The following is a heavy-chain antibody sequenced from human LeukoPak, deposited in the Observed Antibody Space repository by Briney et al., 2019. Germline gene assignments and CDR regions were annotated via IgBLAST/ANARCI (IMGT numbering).Heavy chain of an antibody. J-gene: IGHJ6*03. V-gene: IGHV4-38-2*02. CDR2: IYYSGST. D-gene: IGHD6-13*01. CDR1: GYSLGNGYF. CDR3: AREGIAAAGYYYYYYMDV. Sequence: SETLSLTCTVSGYSLGNGYFWGWIRQPPGKGLEWIGSIYYSGSTYYNPSLKSRVTISVDTSKNQFSLKLSSVTAADTAVYYCAREGIAAAGYYYYYYMDVWGKGTTVTVSS.